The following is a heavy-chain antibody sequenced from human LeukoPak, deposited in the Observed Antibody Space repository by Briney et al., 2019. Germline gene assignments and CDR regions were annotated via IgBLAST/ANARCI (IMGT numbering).Heavy chain of an antibody. V-gene: IGHV4-34*01. Sequence: PSETLSLTCAVYGGSFSGYYWSWIRQPPGKGLEWIGEINHSGSTNYNPSLKSRVTISVDTSKNQFSLRLISVTAADTAVYYCARDFEYDTSGHGVGRWGQGTLVTVSS. CDR2: INHSGST. CDR3: ARDFEYDTSGHGVGR. D-gene: IGHD3-22*01. J-gene: IGHJ1*01. CDR1: GGSFSGYY.